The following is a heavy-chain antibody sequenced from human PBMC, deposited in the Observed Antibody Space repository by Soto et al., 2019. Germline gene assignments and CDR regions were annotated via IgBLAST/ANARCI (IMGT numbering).Heavy chain of an antibody. D-gene: IGHD3-10*01. V-gene: IGHV3-74*01. J-gene: IGHJ4*02. CDR2: INADGTST. Sequence: DVPLVESGGGLVQPGGSLRLSCAASGFTFSNSWMHWVRQVSGKGLEWVSRINADGTSTSYADSVKGRFTISRDNAKNTRYLHVNSLRAEDTAVYYCVKVLARGVGVPRFDFDSGGQGALVTVSS. CDR1: GFTFSNSW. CDR3: VKVLARGVGVPRFDFDS.